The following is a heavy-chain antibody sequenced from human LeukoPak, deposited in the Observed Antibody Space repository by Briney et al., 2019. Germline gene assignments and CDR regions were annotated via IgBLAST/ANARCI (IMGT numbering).Heavy chain of an antibody. CDR3: ARDIVVVPAAIARYYYYGMDV. V-gene: IGHV4-4*07. Sequence: PSETLSLTCTVSGGSISSYYWSWIRQPAGKGLEWIGRIYTSGSTNYNPSLKSRVTMSVDTSKNQFSLKLSSATAADTAVYYCARDIVVVPAAIARYYYYGMDVWGQGTTVTVSS. J-gene: IGHJ6*02. CDR1: GGSISSYY. D-gene: IGHD2-2*01. CDR2: IYTSGST.